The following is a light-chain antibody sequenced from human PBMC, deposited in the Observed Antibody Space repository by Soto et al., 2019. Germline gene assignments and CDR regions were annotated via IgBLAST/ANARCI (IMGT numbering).Light chain of an antibody. V-gene: IGKV3-11*01. CDR3: QQRSNWPPYT. Sequence: EIVLTQSPATLSLSPGERATLSCRASQSVSSYLAWYQQKPGQAPRPLIYDASNGSPGIPARFRGSGSGTHFTLTISSLELEDFAVYYCQQRSNWPPYTFGQGTKLEIK. CDR1: QSVSSY. J-gene: IGKJ2*01. CDR2: DAS.